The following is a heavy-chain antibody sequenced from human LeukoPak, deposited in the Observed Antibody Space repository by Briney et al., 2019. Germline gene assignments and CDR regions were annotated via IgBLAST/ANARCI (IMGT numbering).Heavy chain of an antibody. CDR1: GGSISSSSYY. CDR3: ARERISSGWLATDHANWFDP. V-gene: IGHV4-39*02. J-gene: IGHJ5*02. Sequence: SETLSLTCTVSGGSISSSSYYWGWIRQPPGKGLEWIGSIYYSGSTYYNPSLKSRVTISVDTSKNQFSLKLSSVTAADTAVYYCARERISSGWLATDHANWFDPWGQGTLVTVSS. D-gene: IGHD6-19*01. CDR2: IYYSGST.